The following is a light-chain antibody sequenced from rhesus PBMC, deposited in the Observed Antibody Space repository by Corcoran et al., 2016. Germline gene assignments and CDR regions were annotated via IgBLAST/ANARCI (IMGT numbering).Light chain of an antibody. CDR3: QTHNGNPRT. CDR2: AAS. CDR1: QGSSNR. Sequence: DIQMTQSPSSLSASVGARVTITRQASQGSSNRLAWYQQKRGKAPKLLIYAASSLQSGVQSRFSGSGFGTEFTLTNRSLQPEDFATNYCQTHNGNPRTIGQGTKVES. J-gene: IGKJ1*01. V-gene: IGKV1-33*02.